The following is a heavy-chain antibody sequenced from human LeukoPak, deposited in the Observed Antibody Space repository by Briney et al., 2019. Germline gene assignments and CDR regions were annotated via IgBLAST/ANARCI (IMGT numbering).Heavy chain of an antibody. D-gene: IGHD3-3*01. J-gene: IGHJ3*02. CDR1: GGSISSSSYY. V-gene: IGHV4-39*01. CDR2: IYYSGST. CDR3: ARRPYYDFWSGYFPRAFDI. Sequence: SETMSLTCTVYGGSISSSSYYWDWIRQPPGKGLEWIGSIYYSGSTYYNPSLKSRVTISVDTSKNQFSLKLSSVTAADTAVHYCARRPYYDFWSGYFPRAFDIWGQGTMVTVSS.